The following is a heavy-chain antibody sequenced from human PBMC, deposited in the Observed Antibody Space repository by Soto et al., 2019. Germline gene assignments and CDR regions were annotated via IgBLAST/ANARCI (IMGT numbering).Heavy chain of an antibody. CDR1: GYSFTGHY. D-gene: IGHD1-26*01. V-gene: IGHV1-2*02. Sequence: ASVKVSCKASGYSFTGHYIHWVRQAPEQGPEWMGEIGPESGATRYAQKFQGRVTMTMDTSITTVYMELNNLRPDDTAIYYCGRGRSGQIVVFYWGQGTPVTVSP. CDR3: GRGRSGQIVVFY. CDR2: IGPESGAT. J-gene: IGHJ4*02.